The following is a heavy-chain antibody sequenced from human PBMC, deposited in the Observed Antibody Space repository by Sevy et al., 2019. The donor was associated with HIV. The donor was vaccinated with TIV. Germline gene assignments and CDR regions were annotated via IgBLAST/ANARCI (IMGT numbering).Heavy chain of an antibody. CDR3: ASPGGYRYGSLLDY. D-gene: IGHD5-18*01. J-gene: IGHJ4*02. CDR2: INPNSGDT. V-gene: IGHV1-2*02. Sequence: ASVKVSCKASGYTFTGYFIHWVRQAPGQGLEWMVWINPNSGDTNYAQKFQGRVTVTRDTSINTAYMELSRLRSDDTAVYYCASPGGYRYGSLLDYWGQGTLVTVSS. CDR1: GYTFTGYF.